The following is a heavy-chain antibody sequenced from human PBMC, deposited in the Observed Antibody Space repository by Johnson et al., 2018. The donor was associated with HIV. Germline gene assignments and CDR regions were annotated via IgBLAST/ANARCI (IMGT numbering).Heavy chain of an antibody. Sequence: QVQLVESGGGVIRPGGSLRLSCAASGFTFDYYDMNWVRQVPGKGLEWVAVISYDGSNRYYTESVKGRFTISRDNSENTLYLQMNSLRAEDTAVYYCARPVVADYRGAFDIWGQGTMVTVSS. CDR2: ISYDGSNR. CDR1: GFTFDYYD. D-gene: IGHD3-22*01. V-gene: IGHV3-30*03. J-gene: IGHJ3*02. CDR3: ARPVVADYRGAFDI.